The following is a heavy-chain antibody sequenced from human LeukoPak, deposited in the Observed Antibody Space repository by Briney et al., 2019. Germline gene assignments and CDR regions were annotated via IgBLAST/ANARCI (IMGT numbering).Heavy chain of an antibody. J-gene: IGHJ4*02. CDR3: AKDIRMDPY. CDR1: GFTFNSYA. Sequence: GGSLRLSCAASGFTFNSYAMNWVRQAPGKGLEWVSTISGSGGSTYYADSVKGRFTISRDNSKNTLYLEMDGLRAEDTAVYYCAKDIRMDPYWGQGTLVTVSS. V-gene: IGHV3-23*01. CDR2: ISGSGGST. D-gene: IGHD1-14*01.